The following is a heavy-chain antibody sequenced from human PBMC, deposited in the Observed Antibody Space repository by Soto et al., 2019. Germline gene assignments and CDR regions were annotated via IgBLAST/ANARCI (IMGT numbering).Heavy chain of an antibody. CDR1: GVSITSSY. CDR2: VYYSGST. Sequence: PSETLSLTCTVSGVSITSSYWSWIRQSSGKGLEWIGYVYYSGSTNYNPSRKSRVTISIDTSKNQFSLKLRSVTAADTAVYYCARGYYDSRGQSNTFDIWGQGTMVTVSS. D-gene: IGHD3-22*01. CDR3: ARGYYDSRGQSNTFDI. J-gene: IGHJ3*02. V-gene: IGHV4-59*01.